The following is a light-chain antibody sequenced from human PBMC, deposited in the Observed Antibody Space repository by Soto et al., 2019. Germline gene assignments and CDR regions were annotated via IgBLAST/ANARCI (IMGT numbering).Light chain of an antibody. CDR2: GNS. CDR1: SSNIGAGYD. J-gene: IGLJ1*01. Sequence: QSVLTQPPSVSGAPGQRVTISCTGSSSNIGAGYDVHWYQQLPGTAPKLLIYGNSNRPSGVPDRFSGSKSGTSASLAITGLQAEYEADYYCQSYDSSLSVYVFGPGTKLTVL. CDR3: QSYDSSLSVYV. V-gene: IGLV1-40*01.